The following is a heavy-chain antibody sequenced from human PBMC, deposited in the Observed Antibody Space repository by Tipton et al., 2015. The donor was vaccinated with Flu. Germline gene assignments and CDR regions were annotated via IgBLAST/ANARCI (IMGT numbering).Heavy chain of an antibody. D-gene: IGHD2/OR15-2a*01. CDR1: GSSISSGGYY. Sequence: TLSLTCSVSGSSISSGGYYWGWIRQPPGKGLEWIGSIYYSGSTQYNPSLKSRVTISVDTSKNQFSLKLSSVTAADTAVYYCARSSTAGGPLRPWGQGTLVTVSS. CDR3: ARSSTAGGPLRP. CDR2: IYYSGST. V-gene: IGHV4-39*07. J-gene: IGHJ5*02.